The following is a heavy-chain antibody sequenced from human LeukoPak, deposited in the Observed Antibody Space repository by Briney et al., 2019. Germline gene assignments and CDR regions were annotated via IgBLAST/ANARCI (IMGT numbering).Heavy chain of an antibody. CDR2: INTNTGNP. CDR1: GYTFTNYA. CDR3: ARDTHPGDYVRWFDP. J-gene: IGHJ5*02. Sequence: ASVKVSCKASGYTFTNYAMNWVRQAPGQGLEWMGWINTNTGNPTYAQGFTGRFVFSLDTSVSTAYLQISSLKAEDTAVYYCARDTHPGDYVRWFDPWGQGTLVTVSS. D-gene: IGHD4-17*01. V-gene: IGHV7-4-1*02.